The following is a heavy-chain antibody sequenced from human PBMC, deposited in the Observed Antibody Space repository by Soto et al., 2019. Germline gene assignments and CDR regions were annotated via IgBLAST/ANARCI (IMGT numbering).Heavy chain of an antibody. CDR2: ISSSSSYI. CDR1: GFTFSSYS. V-gene: IGHV3-21*01. D-gene: IGHD3-16*01. Sequence: EVQLVESGGGLVKPGGSLRLSCAASGFTFSSYSMNWVRQAPGKGLEWVSSISSSSSYIYYADSVKGRFTISRDNAKNSLYLQMNSLRAEDTAVYYCASSPAVTSYYYYYGMDVWGQGTTVTVSS. CDR3: ASSPAVTSYYYYYGMDV. J-gene: IGHJ6*02.